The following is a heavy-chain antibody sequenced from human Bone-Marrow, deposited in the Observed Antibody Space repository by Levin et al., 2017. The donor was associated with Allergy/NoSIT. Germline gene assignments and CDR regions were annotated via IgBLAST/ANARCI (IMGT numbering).Heavy chain of an antibody. CDR1: GFIFSNYA. D-gene: IGHD3-22*01. V-gene: IGHV3-23*01. CDR2: ISGSGGNT. Sequence: PLASVKVSCAASGFIFSNYAMNWVRQAPGKGLEWVSQISGSGGNTHYADSVKGRFTFSRDNSKNTLYLQMNSLRVEDTAVYYCAGYDTSAYHSPFDYWGQGTLVTVSS. CDR3: AGYDTSAYHSPFDY. J-gene: IGHJ4*02.